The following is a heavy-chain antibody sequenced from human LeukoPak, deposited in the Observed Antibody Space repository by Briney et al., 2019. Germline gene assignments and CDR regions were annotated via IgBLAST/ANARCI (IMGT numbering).Heavy chain of an antibody. CDR2: IYYSGST. J-gene: IGHJ4*02. CDR1: GGSISSSSYY. V-gene: IGHV4-39*01. Sequence: SETLSLTCTVSGGSISSSSYYWGWIRQPPGTGLEWIGSIYYSGSTYYNPSLKSRVTISVDTSKNQFSLKLSSVTAADTAVYYCARHRVDIVVVPAAIETYYFDYWGQGTLVTVSS. CDR3: ARHRVDIVVVPAAIETYYFDY. D-gene: IGHD2-2*03.